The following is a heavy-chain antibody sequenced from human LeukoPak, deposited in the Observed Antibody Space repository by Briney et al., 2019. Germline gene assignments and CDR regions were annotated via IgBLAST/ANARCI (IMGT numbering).Heavy chain of an antibody. D-gene: IGHD3-22*01. CDR3: ARPYYYDSRIDP. CDR2: MYYSGST. CDR1: GGSISSGDYY. V-gene: IGHV4-30-4*01. J-gene: IGHJ5*02. Sequence: SETLSLTCTVSGGSISSGDYYWSWIRQPPGKGLEWIAYMYYSGSTYYNPSLKSRVTMSADRSKNQLSLKLSSVTAADTAVYYCARPYYYDSRIDPWGQGILVTVSS.